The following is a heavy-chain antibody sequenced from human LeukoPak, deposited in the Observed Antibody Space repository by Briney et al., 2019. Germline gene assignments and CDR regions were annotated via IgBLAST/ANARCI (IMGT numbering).Heavy chain of an antibody. V-gene: IGHV4-34*01. D-gene: IGHD2-2*01. CDR1: AGSFSGYY. Sequence: SQTLSLTCAVYAGSFSGYYWSWIRQPPGKGLEWIGEINHSGSTNSNPSLKSRVTISVDTSKNQFSLKLSSVTAADTAVYYCARGDIVVVPAAIRYIEYYYYGMDVWGQGTTVTVSS. CDR2: INHSGST. J-gene: IGHJ6*02. CDR3: ARGDIVVVPAAIRYIEYYYYGMDV.